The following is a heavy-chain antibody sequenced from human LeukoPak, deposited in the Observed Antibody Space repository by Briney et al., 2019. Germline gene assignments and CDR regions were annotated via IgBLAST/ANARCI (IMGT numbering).Heavy chain of an antibody. V-gene: IGHV3-66*01. CDR2: IYSSGDT. J-gene: IGHJ6*02. CDR1: GFTVRTNY. D-gene: IGHD3-9*01. CDR3: ANNHLYYDILTGYRNYYYYGMDV. Sequence: PGGSLRLSCTASGFTVRTNYMSWVRQAPGKGLEWVSVIYSSGDTYYADSVKGRFTISRDDSKNTLYLQMNSLRAEDTAVYYCANNHLYYDILTGYRNYYYYGMDVWGQGTTVTVSS.